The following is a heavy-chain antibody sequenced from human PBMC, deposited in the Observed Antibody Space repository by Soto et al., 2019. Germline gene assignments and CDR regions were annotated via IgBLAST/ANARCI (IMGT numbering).Heavy chain of an antibody. Sequence: QVQLQESGPGLVKPSQTLSLTCTVSGGSISSGGYYWSWIRQHPGKGLEWIGYIYYSGSTYYNPSLTSRVTISVDTSKNQFSLKLSSVTAADTAVYYCARDVSSIAVAGPSFDYWGQGTLVTVSS. CDR3: ARDVSSIAVAGPSFDY. CDR1: GGSISSGGYY. V-gene: IGHV4-31*03. CDR2: IYYSGST. D-gene: IGHD6-19*01. J-gene: IGHJ4*02.